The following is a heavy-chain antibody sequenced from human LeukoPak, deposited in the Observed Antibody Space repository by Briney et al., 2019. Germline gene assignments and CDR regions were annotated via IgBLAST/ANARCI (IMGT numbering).Heavy chain of an antibody. CDR2: IKRKTDAGTT. Sequence: PGGSLRLSRAASGFTVSTNYMNWVRQAPGKGLEWVGRIKRKTDAGTTDYAAPVKGRFTISRDDSKNTLYLQMNSLKTEDTAVYYCTTGNWGPYWGQGTLVTVSS. CDR3: TTGNWGPY. CDR1: GFTVSTNY. V-gene: IGHV3-15*07. D-gene: IGHD7-27*01. J-gene: IGHJ4*02.